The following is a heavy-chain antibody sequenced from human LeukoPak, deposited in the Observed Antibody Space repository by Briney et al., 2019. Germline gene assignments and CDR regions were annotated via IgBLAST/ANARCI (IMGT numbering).Heavy chain of an antibody. D-gene: IGHD6-13*01. V-gene: IGHV3-23*01. CDR3: AKGHSSSWVYPNWFDP. J-gene: IGHJ5*02. CDR1: GFTFSSYA. Sequence: GGSLRLSCAASGFTFSSYAMSWVRQAPGKGLEWVSAISGSGGSTYYADSVKGRFTISRDNSKNTLYLQMNSLRAEDTAVYYCAKGHSSSWVYPNWFDPWGQGTLVTVSS. CDR2: ISGSGGST.